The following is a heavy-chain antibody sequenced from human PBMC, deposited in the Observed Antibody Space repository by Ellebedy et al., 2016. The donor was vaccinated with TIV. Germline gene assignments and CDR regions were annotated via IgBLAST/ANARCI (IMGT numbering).Heavy chain of an antibody. CDR1: GFTFSIYA. V-gene: IGHV3-23*01. D-gene: IGHD2-8*01. Sequence: PGGSLRLSCAASGFTFSIYAMGWVRQAPGKGLEWVSTISSNGGGTYYPNSVKGRFTISRDNSNNTLWLQMSSLRAKDTARYFCAKDLGLARQWGFDYWGQGTLVTVSS. J-gene: IGHJ4*02. CDR3: AKDLGLARQWGFDY. CDR2: ISSNGGGT.